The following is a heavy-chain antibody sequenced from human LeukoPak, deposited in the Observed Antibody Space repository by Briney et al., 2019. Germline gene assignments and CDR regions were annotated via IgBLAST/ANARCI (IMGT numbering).Heavy chain of an antibody. D-gene: IGHD1-26*01. J-gene: IGHJ4*02. CDR2: ISGSGGST. V-gene: IGHV3-23*01. CDR1: GFTFSNYW. Sequence: GGSLRLSCAASGFTFSNYWMSWVRQAPGKGLEWVSAISGSGGSTYYADSVKGRFTISRDNSKNTLYLQMNSLRAEDTAVYYCAKAHVGATLRSPLGYWGQGTLVTVSS. CDR3: AKAHVGATLRSPLGY.